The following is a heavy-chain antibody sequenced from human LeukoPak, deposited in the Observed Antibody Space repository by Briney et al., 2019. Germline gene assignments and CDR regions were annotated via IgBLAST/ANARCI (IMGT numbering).Heavy chain of an antibody. J-gene: IGHJ4*02. CDR2: INHSGST. CDR3: ARGLTMIRGIRLFDY. Sequence: PSETLSLTCTVYGGSFSGYYWNWIRQPPGKGLGWIGEINHSGSTNYNPSLKSRVTISVDTSKNQFSLKLSSVTAADTAVYYCARGLTMIRGIRLFDYWGQGTLVTVSS. V-gene: IGHV4-34*01. CDR1: GGSFSGYY. D-gene: IGHD3-10*01.